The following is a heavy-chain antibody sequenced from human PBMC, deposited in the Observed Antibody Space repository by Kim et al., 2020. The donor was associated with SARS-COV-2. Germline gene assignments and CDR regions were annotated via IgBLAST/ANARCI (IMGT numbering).Heavy chain of an antibody. J-gene: IGHJ6*02. Sequence: YVKGRFTIARDNAKNSLYLQMNSLRAEDTAVYYCAGDSGPQRYYYYGMDVWGQGTTVTVSS. D-gene: IGHD6-25*01. V-gene: IGHV3-11*05. CDR3: AGDSGPQRYYYYGMDV.